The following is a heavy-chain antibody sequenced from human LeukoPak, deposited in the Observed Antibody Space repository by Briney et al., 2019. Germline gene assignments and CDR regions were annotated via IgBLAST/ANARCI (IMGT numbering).Heavy chain of an antibody. J-gene: IGHJ6*03. CDR2: ISGSGGST. D-gene: IGHD2-2*01. Sequence: GGSLRLSCAASGFTFSSYAMSWVRQAPGKGLEWVSAISGSGGSTYYADSVKGRFTISRDNSKNTLYLQMNSLRAEDTAVYYCARVLGYCSSTSCYYYYYYMDVWGKGTTVTISS. V-gene: IGHV3-23*01. CDR3: ARVLGYCSSTSCYYYYYYMDV. CDR1: GFTFSSYA.